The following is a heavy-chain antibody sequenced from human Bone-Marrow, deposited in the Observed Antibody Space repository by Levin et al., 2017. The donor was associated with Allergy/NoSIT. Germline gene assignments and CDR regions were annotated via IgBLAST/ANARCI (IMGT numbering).Heavy chain of an antibody. J-gene: IGHJ4*02. V-gene: IGHV1-2*02. Sequence: ASVKVSCKAYGYTFTDYYMHWVRQAPGQGLEWMGWINPQSGGAIYAQKFQGRVTMTRDTSIITAYMEVSWLRSDDTAVYYCALDPDTSGPDGAYWGQGTLVTVPS. CDR1: GYTFTDYY. CDR3: ALDPDTSGPDGAY. D-gene: IGHD2-15*01. CDR2: INPQSGGA.